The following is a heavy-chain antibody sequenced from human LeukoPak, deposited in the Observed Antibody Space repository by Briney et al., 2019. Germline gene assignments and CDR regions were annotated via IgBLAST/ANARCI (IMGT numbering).Heavy chain of an antibody. D-gene: IGHD1-1*01. J-gene: IGHJ6*03. CDR1: GFTFSDYY. CDR3: ARPYMEPYYYYYMDV. V-gene: IGHV3-11*04. CDR2: ISSGDGPT. Sequence: PGGSLRLSCAASGFTFSDYYMTWIRRAPGKGLEWISYISSGDGPTYYADSVKGRFTISRDNAKNSLYLQMNSLRAEDTAVYYCARPYMEPYYYYYMDVWGKGTTVTVSS.